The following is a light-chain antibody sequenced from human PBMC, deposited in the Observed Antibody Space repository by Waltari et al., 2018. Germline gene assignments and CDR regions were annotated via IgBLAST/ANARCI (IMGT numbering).Light chain of an antibody. V-gene: IGLV2-14*01. Sequence: QSALTQPASVSGSPGQSITIPLTGTSSYVGAFDSVSWYQQHPGKAPQLIIYEVIRRPSGISDRFSGSKSDNTASLTIFDLQPEDEADYYCSSFTTRSTYAFGAGTKVTVL. J-gene: IGLJ1*01. CDR2: EVI. CDR1: SSYVGAFDS. CDR3: SSFTTRSTYA.